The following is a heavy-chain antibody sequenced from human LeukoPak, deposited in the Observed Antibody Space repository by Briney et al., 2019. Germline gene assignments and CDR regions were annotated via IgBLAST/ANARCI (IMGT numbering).Heavy chain of an antibody. CDR1: GGTFSSYA. CDR3: ARGGRGYDILTGYYIAEFDY. CDR2: IMPIFGTA. Sequence: SVKVSCKASGGTFSSYAISWVRQAPGQGLEWMGGIMPIFGTANYAQKFQGRVTITADESTSTAYMELSSLRSEDTAVYYCARGGRGYDILTGYYIAEFDYWGQGTLVTVSS. D-gene: IGHD3-9*01. V-gene: IGHV1-69*13. J-gene: IGHJ4*02.